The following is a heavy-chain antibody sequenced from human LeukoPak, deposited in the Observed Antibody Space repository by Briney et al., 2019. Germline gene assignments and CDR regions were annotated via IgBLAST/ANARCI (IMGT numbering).Heavy chain of an antibody. CDR2: IYWDDDK. CDR3: AHSHIRITSQNIVRSNWFDP. V-gene: IGHV2-5*02. CDR1: GFSLSTSGVG. Sequence: SGPTLVNPTQTLTLTCTFSGFSLSTSGVGVGWIRQPPGKALEWHALIYWDDDKRYSPSIKSRLTITKDTSKNQVVLKMNNMDPVDTATYYCAHSHIRITSQNIVRSNWFDPWGQGTLVTVSS. J-gene: IGHJ5*02. D-gene: IGHD3-9*01.